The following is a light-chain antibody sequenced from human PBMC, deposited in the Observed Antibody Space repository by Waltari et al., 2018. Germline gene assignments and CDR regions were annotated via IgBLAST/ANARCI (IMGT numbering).Light chain of an antibody. CDR3: QKFDRSPLT. CDR2: AAS. J-gene: IGKJ4*01. V-gene: IGKV1-27*01. Sequence: DIQMTQSPSSLSASVGDRVTITCRASHDINNYLACYQQKPGKVPVLVIYAASTPSSGVPSRFSGSGFGRDFTLTISSLQPEDVATYYCQKFDRSPLTFGGGTKVES. CDR1: HDINNY.